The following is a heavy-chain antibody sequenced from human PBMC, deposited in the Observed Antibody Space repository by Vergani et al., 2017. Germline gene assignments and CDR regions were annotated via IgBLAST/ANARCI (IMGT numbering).Heavy chain of an antibody. D-gene: IGHD2-2*02. CDR2: VSFRGDT. Sequence: QVRLQESGPGLVKPSETLSLTCSVSGGSMSGYYWSWIRQPPGKGLEWMGYVSFRGDTLYDPSVKGRMTISLNTSSNQFSLYLTSVTAADTAVYYCARDSPPACSSTSCYTRWFDPWGQGTLVTVSS. CDR3: ARDSPPACSSTSCYTRWFDP. J-gene: IGHJ5*02. V-gene: IGHV4-59*01. CDR1: GGSMSGYY.